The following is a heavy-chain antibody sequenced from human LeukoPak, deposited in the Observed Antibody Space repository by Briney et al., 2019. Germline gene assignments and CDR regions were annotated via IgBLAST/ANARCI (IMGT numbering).Heavy chain of an antibody. Sequence: SETLSLTCTVSGGSISSYYWNWIRQPPGKGLEWIGYIYYSGSTYYNPSLKSRVTISVDTSKNQFSLKLSSVTAADTAVYYCARGVLAYCGADCYDDAFDIWGQGTMVTVSS. CDR1: GGSISSYY. CDR3: ARGVLAYCGADCYDDAFDI. V-gene: IGHV4-59*01. J-gene: IGHJ3*02. CDR2: IYYSGST. D-gene: IGHD2-21*02.